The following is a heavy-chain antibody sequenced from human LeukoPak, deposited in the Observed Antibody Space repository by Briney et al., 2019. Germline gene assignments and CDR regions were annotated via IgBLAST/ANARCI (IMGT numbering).Heavy chain of an antibody. CDR3: ARERGGYSYGDLPLRSGIFDY. CDR1: GFTFSSYA. J-gene: IGHJ4*02. Sequence: TGGSPRLSCAASGFTFSSYAMHWVRQAPGKGLEWVAVISYDGSNKYYADSVKGRFTISRDNSKNTLYLQMNSLRAEDTSVYYCARERGGYSYGDLPLRSGIFDYWGQGTLVTVSS. V-gene: IGHV3-30*04. CDR2: ISYDGSNK. D-gene: IGHD5-18*01.